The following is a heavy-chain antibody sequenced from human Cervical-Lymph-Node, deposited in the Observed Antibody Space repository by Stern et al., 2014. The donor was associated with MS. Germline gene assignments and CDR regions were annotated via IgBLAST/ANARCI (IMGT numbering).Heavy chain of an antibody. V-gene: IGHV1-46*03. CDR3: TRVQRERRALDHFDP. J-gene: IGHJ5*02. CDR2: INSNSGTT. D-gene: IGHD1-1*01. Sequence: QMQLVQSGAEVKKPGASVNVSCKASGYSFTTHYMHWIRQAPGEGLEWVGMINSNSGTTSYARQFQGRVIITRDTSTNTIYIELTGLRSEDTALYFCTRVQRERRALDHFDPWGQGTLVTVSS. CDR1: GYSFTTHY.